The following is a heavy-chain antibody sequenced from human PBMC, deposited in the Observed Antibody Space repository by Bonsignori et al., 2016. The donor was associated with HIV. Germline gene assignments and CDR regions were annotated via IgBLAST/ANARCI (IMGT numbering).Heavy chain of an antibody. CDR3: ARGRDAYKCGNS. CDR1: GGSFRDYF. CDR2: MHPSGSN. Sequence: SETLSLTCSVYGGSFRDYFCAWIRQPPGKGLEWIGEMHPSGSNYYNSSLESRVTISLDTSKNQCSLTLRSMAAADTAVYYCARGRDAYKCGNSWGRGTLVTVSS. D-gene: IGHD5-24*01. V-gene: IGHV4-34*01. J-gene: IGHJ4*02.